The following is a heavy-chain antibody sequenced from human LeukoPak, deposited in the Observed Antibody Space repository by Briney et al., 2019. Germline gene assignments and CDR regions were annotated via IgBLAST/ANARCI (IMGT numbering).Heavy chain of an antibody. J-gene: IGHJ6*02. D-gene: IGHD6-13*01. CDR3: AREGIGRVPDLNYYYYYGMDV. V-gene: IGHV3-33*01. Sequence: GGSLRLSCAASGFTFSSYGMHWVRQAPGKGLEWVAVIWYDGSNKYYADSVKGRFTISRDNSKNTLYLQMNSLRAEDTAVYYCAREGIGRVPDLNYYYYYGMDVWGQGTTVTVSS. CDR1: GFTFSSYG. CDR2: IWYDGSNK.